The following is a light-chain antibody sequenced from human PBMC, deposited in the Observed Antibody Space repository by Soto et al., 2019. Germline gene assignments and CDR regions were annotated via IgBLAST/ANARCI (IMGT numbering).Light chain of an antibody. CDR2: RDD. CDR1: SSNIGSNV. J-gene: IGLJ2*01. Sequence: QSVLNQPPSASGTPGQRVTISCSGSSSNIGSNVVNWYQQLPGTAPKLLISRDDERPSGVPDRFSGSKSGTSASLAISGVRSEDEADYFCAAWDDSLRAPVFGGGTKLTVL. V-gene: IGLV1-47*01. CDR3: AAWDDSLRAPV.